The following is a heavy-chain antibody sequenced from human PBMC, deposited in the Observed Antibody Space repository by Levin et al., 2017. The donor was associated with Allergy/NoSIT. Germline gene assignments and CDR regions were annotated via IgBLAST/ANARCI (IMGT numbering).Heavy chain of an antibody. V-gene: IGHV3-66*02. CDR2: IYSDGST. CDR1: GFTVRSNY. CDR3: ARDFTDGGYGAFDI. Sequence: GGSLRLSCAASGFTVRSNYMSWVRLAPGKGLEWVSIIYSDGSTYYADSVRGRFTISRDDSKNTLYFQMNSLRSEDTALYYCARDFTDGGYGAFDIWGQGTMVTVSS. D-gene: IGHD5-12*01. J-gene: IGHJ3*02.